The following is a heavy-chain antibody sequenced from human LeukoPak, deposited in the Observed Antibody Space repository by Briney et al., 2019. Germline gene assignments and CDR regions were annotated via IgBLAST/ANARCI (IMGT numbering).Heavy chain of an antibody. CDR3: AREAQTTSYYDFWSGIHAFDI. CDR1: GFTFDDYA. Sequence: GGSLRLSCAASGFTFDDYAMHWVRQAPGKGLEWVSGINWNGGSTGYADSVKGRFTISRDNAKNSLYLQMNSLRAEDTALYYCAREAQTTSYYDFWSGIHAFDIWGQGTMVTVSS. J-gene: IGHJ3*02. CDR2: INWNGGST. V-gene: IGHV3-20*04. D-gene: IGHD3-3*01.